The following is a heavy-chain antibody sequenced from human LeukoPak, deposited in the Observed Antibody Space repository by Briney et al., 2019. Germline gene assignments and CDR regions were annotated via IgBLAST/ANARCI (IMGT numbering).Heavy chain of an antibody. CDR2: ICGSGGST. CDR1: GFTFSSYA. V-gene: IGHV3-23*01. CDR3: ASLGYCCGGGCYYGMDV. Sequence: GGSLRLSCAASGFTFSSYAMSWVRQAPGERLEWVSAICGSGGSTYSADSVKGRFTISRDNSKNTPYLQMNSLRAQGPAVYYTASLGYCCGGGCYYGMDVWGQGTTVTVSS. D-gene: IGHD2-15*01. J-gene: IGHJ6*02.